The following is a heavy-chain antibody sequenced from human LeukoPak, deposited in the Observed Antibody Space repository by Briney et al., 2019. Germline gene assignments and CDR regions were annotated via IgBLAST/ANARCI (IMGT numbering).Heavy chain of an antibody. CDR2: VFRSGST. CDR3: ARDSNFYDVSHDKAEDF. Sequence: SETLSLTCTDTGDSISRGTYYWTWVRQPAGKGLEWIGRVFRSGSTYYNPSLKSRVTISIDTSNNQFSLHLRSVTAADTAVYYCARDSNFYDVSHDKAEDFWGQGTLVTVSS. D-gene: IGHD3-22*01. J-gene: IGHJ4*02. CDR1: GDSISRGTYY. V-gene: IGHV4-61*02.